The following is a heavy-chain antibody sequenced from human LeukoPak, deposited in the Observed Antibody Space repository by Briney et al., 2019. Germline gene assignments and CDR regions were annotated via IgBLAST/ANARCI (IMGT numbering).Heavy chain of an antibody. CDR3: ARVNWVVDY. Sequence: KPSETLSLTCTVSSYSISSGYHWGWIRQPPRKGLEWIGNIYRSGITYYNPSLKSRVTMSVDTSKNQFSLKLSSVTAADTAIYYCARVNWVVDYWGQGTLVTVSS. CDR1: SYSISSGYH. V-gene: IGHV4-38-2*02. J-gene: IGHJ4*02. CDR2: IYRSGIT. D-gene: IGHD1-1*01.